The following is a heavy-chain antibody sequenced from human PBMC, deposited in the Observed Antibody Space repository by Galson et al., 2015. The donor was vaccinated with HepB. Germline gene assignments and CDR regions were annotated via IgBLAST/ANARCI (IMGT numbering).Heavy chain of an antibody. V-gene: IGHV1-18*04. CDR2: ISAYNGNT. CDR1: GYTFTSYG. D-gene: IGHD3-10*01. Sequence: SVKVSCKASGYTFTSYGISWVRQAPGQGLEWMGWISAYNGNTNYAQKLQGRVTMTTDTSTSTAYMELRSLRSDDTAVYYCAREQGSGSPPPSLYYYYGMDVWGQGTTVTVSS. CDR3: AREQGSGSPPPSLYYYYGMDV. J-gene: IGHJ6*02.